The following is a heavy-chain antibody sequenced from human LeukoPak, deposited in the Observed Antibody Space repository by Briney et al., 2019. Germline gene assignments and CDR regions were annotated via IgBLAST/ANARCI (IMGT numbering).Heavy chain of an antibody. Sequence: PGGSLRLSCAASGFTFNNYWMSWVRQAPGKGLEWVANIKPDGSEEYYVDSVKDRFTISRDNAKNSLYLQMNSLRAEDTAVYYRSGDPGDYWGQGTLVTVSS. CDR3: SGDPGDY. D-gene: IGHD7-27*01. CDR1: GFTFNNYW. J-gene: IGHJ4*02. CDR2: IKPDGSEE. V-gene: IGHV3-7*04.